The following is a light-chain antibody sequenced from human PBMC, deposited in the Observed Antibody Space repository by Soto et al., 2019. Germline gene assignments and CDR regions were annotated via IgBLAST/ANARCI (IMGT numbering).Light chain of an antibody. CDR2: RNN. V-gene: IGLV1-47*03. CDR3: AAWVDSLSGHAV. CDR1: SSNIGSNY. Sequence: QSVLTQPPSASGTPGQRVTISCSGSSSNIGSNYVYWYQQLPGTAPKLLLYRNNQRPSGVPDRFSGSKSGASASLAISGLWSGDEADYYCAAWVDSLSGHAVFGGGTQLTVL. J-gene: IGLJ7*01.